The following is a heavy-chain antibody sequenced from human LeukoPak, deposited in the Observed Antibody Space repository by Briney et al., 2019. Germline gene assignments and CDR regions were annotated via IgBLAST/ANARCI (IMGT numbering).Heavy chain of an antibody. D-gene: IGHD1-14*01. V-gene: IGHV3-48*03. Sequence: GGSLRLSCATSGFTFSSYEMNWVRQAPGKGLEWVSYISSSGSTIYYADSVKGRFTISRDNAQNSLYLRMNSLRAEDTAVYYCARERRYSTFDPWGQGTLVTVSS. J-gene: IGHJ5*02. CDR2: ISSSGSTI. CDR1: GFTFSSYE. CDR3: ARERRYSTFDP.